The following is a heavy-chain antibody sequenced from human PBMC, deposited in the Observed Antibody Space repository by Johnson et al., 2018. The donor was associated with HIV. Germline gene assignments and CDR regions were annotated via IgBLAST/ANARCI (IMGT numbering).Heavy chain of an antibody. Sequence: VQLVESGGGLIQPGGSLRLSCAASGFTVSSNYMSWVRQAPGKGLEWVSVIYSGGRTFYADSVRGRFTISRDNSKNTLYLQMGSLRVEDMGIYYCAMPYYFDSGVYQWGQGTMVTVSS. CDR3: AMPYYFDSGVYQ. CDR2: IYSGGRT. D-gene: IGHD3-22*01. J-gene: IGHJ3*01. CDR1: GFTVSSNY. V-gene: IGHV3-66*03.